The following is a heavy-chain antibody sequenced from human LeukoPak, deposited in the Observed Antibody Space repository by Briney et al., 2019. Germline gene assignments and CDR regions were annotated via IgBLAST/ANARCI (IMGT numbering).Heavy chain of an antibody. CDR1: GYTFTSYG. V-gene: IGHV1-18*01. CDR2: ISAYNGYT. Sequence: ASVKVSCKASGYTFTSYGISWVRQAPGQGLEWMGWISAYNGYTHYAQKLQGRVTMTTDTSTSTVYMELRSLRSEDTAVYYCARDNSVRDEAWWFNPWGQGTLVTVSS. J-gene: IGHJ5*02. D-gene: IGHD5-24*01. CDR3: ARDNSVRDEAWWFNP.